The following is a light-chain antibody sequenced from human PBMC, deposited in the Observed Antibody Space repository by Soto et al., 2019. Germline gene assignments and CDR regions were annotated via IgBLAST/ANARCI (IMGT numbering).Light chain of an antibody. CDR3: QHYNSWPRTWT. CDR2: GAS. CDR1: QSVSSY. J-gene: IGKJ1*01. V-gene: IGKV3-15*01. Sequence: ILLTHSPATLSFSPGEIASLSFRASQSVSSYLAWYQQKPGQAPRLLIYGASTRATGIPARFSGSGSGTEFTLTINSLQSEDFAVYHCQHYNSWPRTWTFGQGTKVDIK.